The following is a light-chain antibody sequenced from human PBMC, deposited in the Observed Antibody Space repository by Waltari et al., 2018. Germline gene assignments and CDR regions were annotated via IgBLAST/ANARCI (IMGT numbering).Light chain of an antibody. Sequence: PGERATLSCRASQNVGSSSLAWYQQTRGPAAMLLIYGTSIRATGIPDRFSGSGSATDFTLTISRLEPEDFAVYYCQQYGRSPYTFGQGTTLEIK. J-gene: IGKJ2*01. CDR2: GTS. CDR1: QNVGSSS. V-gene: IGKV3-20*01. CDR3: QQYGRSPYT.